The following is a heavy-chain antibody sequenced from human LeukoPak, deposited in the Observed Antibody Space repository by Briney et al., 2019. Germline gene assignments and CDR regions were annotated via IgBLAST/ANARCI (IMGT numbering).Heavy chain of an antibody. V-gene: IGHV1-69*04. D-gene: IGHD6-6*01. CDR2: IIPILGIA. Sequence: SVKVSCKASGGTFISYAISWVRQAPGQGLEWMGRIIPILGIANYAQKFQGRVTITADKSTSTAYMELSSLRSEDTAVYYCATVGIAARHGDYWGQGTLVTVSS. J-gene: IGHJ4*02. CDR3: ATVGIAARHGDY. CDR1: GGTFISYA.